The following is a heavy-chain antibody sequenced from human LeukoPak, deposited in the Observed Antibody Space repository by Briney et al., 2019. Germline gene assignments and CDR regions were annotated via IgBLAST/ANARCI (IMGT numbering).Heavy chain of an antibody. Sequence: ASVKVSCKASGYTFTSYAMHWVRQATGQRLEWMGWINAGNGNTKYSQKFQGRVTITRDTSASTAYMELSSLRSEDTAVYYCARVRGSGAAGFDYWGQGTLVTVSS. D-gene: IGHD3-10*01. CDR2: INAGNGNT. CDR3: ARVRGSGAAGFDY. V-gene: IGHV1-3*01. J-gene: IGHJ4*02. CDR1: GYTFTSYA.